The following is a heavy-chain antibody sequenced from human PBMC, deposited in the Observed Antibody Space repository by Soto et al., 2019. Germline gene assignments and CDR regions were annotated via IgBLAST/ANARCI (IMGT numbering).Heavy chain of an antibody. CDR1: GFTFSNAW. J-gene: IGHJ6*02. Sequence: GGSLRLSCAASGFTFSNAWMSWVRQAPGKGLEWVGRIKSKTDGGTTDYAAPVKGRFTISRDDSKNTLYLQMNSLKTEDTAVYYCTTGSIGYYYYDMDVWGQGTTVTVSS. V-gene: IGHV3-15*01. CDR3: TTGSIGYYYYDMDV. CDR2: IKSKTDGGTT.